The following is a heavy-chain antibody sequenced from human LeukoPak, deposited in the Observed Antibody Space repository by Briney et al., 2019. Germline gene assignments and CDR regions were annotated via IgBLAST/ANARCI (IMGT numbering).Heavy chain of an antibody. Sequence: SETLSLTSAVSGGSISSSNWWSWVRQPPGKGLEWIGEIYHSGSTNYNPSLKSRVTISVDKSKNQFSLKLSSVTAADTAVYYCARGYCSGGSCYYYYGMDVWGQGTTVTVSS. CDR1: GGSISSSNW. CDR3: ARGYCSGGSCYYYYGMDV. V-gene: IGHV4-4*02. D-gene: IGHD2-15*01. J-gene: IGHJ6*02. CDR2: IYHSGST.